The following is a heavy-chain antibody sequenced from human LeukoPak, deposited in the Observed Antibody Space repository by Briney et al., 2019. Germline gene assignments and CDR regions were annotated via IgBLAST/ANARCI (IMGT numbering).Heavy chain of an antibody. J-gene: IGHJ5*02. D-gene: IGHD2-2*02. CDR3: ARAGYCSSTSCDIEKGFDP. Sequence: SVKVSCKASGGTFSSYAISWVRQAPGQGLEWMGGIIPNFGTANYAQKFQGRVTITTDESTSTAYMELSSLRSEDTAVYYCARAGYCSSTSCDIEKGFDPWGQGTLVTVSS. V-gene: IGHV1-69*05. CDR2: IIPNFGTA. CDR1: GGTFSSYA.